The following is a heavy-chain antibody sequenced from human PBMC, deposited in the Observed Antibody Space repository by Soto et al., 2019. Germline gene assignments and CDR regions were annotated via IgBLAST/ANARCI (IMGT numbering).Heavy chain of an antibody. Sequence: QVQLVQSGADVKKPGASVTVPCKASGYTFTMYGISWVRQAPGQGLEWMGWITPYNGNTQDAQKFQGRVTMTTDTSTSTAYMELRSLRSDDTAVYFCARGEGFLDFWGHGTLVTVSS. CDR2: ITPYNGNT. V-gene: IGHV1-18*01. CDR3: ARGEGFLDF. CDR1: GYTFTMYG. D-gene: IGHD2-15*01. J-gene: IGHJ4*01.